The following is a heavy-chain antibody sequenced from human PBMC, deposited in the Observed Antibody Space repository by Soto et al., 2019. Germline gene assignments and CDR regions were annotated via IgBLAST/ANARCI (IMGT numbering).Heavy chain of an antibody. CDR2: IKSRALGGTT. CDR3: TTDSYSPIVEVRFDY. D-gene: IGHD1-26*01. Sequence: GSLRLSCAASDFAFSSAWINWVRQAPGKGLEWVGRIKSRALGGTTDFAAPVRGRFAITRDDSRNMVYMQMNNLNTEDTAVYYCTTDSYSPIVEVRFDYWGHGTLVTVSS. CDR1: DFAFSSAW. V-gene: IGHV3-15*07. J-gene: IGHJ4*01.